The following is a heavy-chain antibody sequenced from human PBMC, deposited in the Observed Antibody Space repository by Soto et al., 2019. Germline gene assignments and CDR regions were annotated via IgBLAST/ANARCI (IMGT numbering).Heavy chain of an antibody. CDR1: GFTVSGNY. V-gene: IGHV3-53*04. J-gene: IGHJ4*02. CDR2: IYSGGST. Sequence: EVQLVESGGGLVQPGGSRRLSCPASGFTVSGNYMSWVRQPPGKGLEWVSVIYSGGSTYYADSVKGRFTISSHNSKNTLYLQMNSLRAEDTAVYYCATISEALGPLDYWGQGTLVTVSS. CDR3: ATISEALGPLDY. D-gene: IGHD5-12*01.